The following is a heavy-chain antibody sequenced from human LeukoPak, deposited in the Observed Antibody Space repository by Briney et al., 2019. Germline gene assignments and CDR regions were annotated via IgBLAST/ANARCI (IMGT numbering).Heavy chain of an antibody. Sequence: PSENLSLTCTVSGGSISSYYWSWIRQPPGKGLEWIGYIYYSGSTNYNPSLKSRVTISVDTSKNQFSLKLSSVTAADTAVYYCARLRPGIAVATFDYWGQGTLVTVSS. V-gene: IGHV4-59*01. CDR1: GGSISSYY. CDR2: IYYSGST. D-gene: IGHD6-19*01. J-gene: IGHJ4*02. CDR3: ARLRPGIAVATFDY.